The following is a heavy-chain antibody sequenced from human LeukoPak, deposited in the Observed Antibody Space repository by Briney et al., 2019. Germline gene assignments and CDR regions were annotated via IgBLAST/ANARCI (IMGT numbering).Heavy chain of an antibody. CDR3: ARDRLGGRVYYDAFDM. CDR1: GFTFSSYE. Sequence: GGSLRLSCAASGFTFSSYEMNWVRQAPGKGLEWLSYISTSGSSIFYAESVKGRFTISRDNAENSLHLQMNSLRAEDTAVYYCARDRLGGRVYYDAFDMWGQGTMVTVSS. D-gene: IGHD2-8*01. V-gene: IGHV3-48*03. J-gene: IGHJ3*02. CDR2: ISTSGSSI.